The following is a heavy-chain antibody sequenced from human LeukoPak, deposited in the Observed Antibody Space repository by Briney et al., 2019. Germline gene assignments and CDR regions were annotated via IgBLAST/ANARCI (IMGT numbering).Heavy chain of an antibody. Sequence: PSETLSLTCAVYGGSFSGYCWSWIRQPPGKGLEWIGEINHSGSTNYNPSLKSRVTISVDTSKNQFSLKLSSVTAADTAVYYCASSFGSENYSGYDGFDYWGQGTLVTVSS. CDR2: INHSGST. CDR1: GGSFSGYC. CDR3: ASSFGSENYSGYDGFDY. V-gene: IGHV4-34*01. J-gene: IGHJ4*02. D-gene: IGHD5-12*01.